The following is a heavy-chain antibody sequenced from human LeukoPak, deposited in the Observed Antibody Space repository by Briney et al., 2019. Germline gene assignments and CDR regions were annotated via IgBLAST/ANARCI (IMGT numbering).Heavy chain of an antibody. D-gene: IGHD3-3*01. J-gene: IGHJ4*02. CDR3: ARLWSGLRPPDY. CDR1: GGSISSPTYY. Sequence: SETLSLTCTVSGGSISSPTYYWAWIRQPPGKGLEWIGTIHYSGSTFYNPSLKSRVTISVDTSKNQFSLKLSSVTAADTAVYYCARLWSGLRPPDYWGQGTLVTVSS. V-gene: IGHV4-39*01. CDR2: IHYSGST.